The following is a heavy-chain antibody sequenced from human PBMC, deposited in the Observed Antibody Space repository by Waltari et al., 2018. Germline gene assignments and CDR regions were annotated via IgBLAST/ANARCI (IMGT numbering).Heavy chain of an antibody. CDR3: ARPHGDYVYYYYGMDV. CDR1: GYTFTSYD. CDR2: MNPNSGNT. J-gene: IGHJ6*02. V-gene: IGHV1-8*01. D-gene: IGHD4-17*01. Sequence: QVQLVQSGAEVKKPGASVKVSCKASGYTFTSYDINWVRQATGQGLEWMGWMNPNSGNTGYAQKFQGRVTMTRNTSISTAYMELSSLRSEDTAVYYCARPHGDYVYYYYGMDVWGQGTTVIVSS.